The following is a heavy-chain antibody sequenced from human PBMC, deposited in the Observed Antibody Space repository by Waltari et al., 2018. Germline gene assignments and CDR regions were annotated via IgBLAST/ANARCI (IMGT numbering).Heavy chain of an antibody. CDR1: GFTFSSYA. CDR3: ASEPYCGGDCSPG. Sequence: QVQLVESGGGVVQPGRSLRLSCAASGFTFSSYAMHWVRQAPGKGLEWVAVISYDGSNKYYADSVKGRFTISRDNSKNTLYLQMNSLRAEDTAVYYCASEPYCGGDCSPGWGQGTLVTVSS. D-gene: IGHD2-21*01. J-gene: IGHJ4*02. V-gene: IGHV3-30-3*01. CDR2: ISYDGSNK.